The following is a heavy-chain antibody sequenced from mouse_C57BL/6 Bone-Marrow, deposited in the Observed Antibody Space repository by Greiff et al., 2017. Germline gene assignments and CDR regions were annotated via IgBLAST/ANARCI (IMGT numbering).Heavy chain of an antibody. D-gene: IGHD1-1*01. V-gene: IGHV6-3*01. Sequence: EVKVVESGGGLVQPGGSMKLSCVASGFTFSNYWMNWVRQSPEKGLEWVAQIRLKSDNYATHYAESVKGRFTISRDDSKSSVYLQMNNLRAEDTGIYYCTGDLLLRWFAYWGQGTLVTVSA. CDR3: TGDLLLRWFAY. CDR2: IRLKSDNYAT. CDR1: GFTFSNYW. J-gene: IGHJ3*01.